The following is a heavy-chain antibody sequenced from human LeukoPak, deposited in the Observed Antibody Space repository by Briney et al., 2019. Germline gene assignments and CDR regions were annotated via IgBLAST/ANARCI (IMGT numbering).Heavy chain of an antibody. CDR2: IRSKANSYAT. Sequence: GRSLRLSCAASGFTFSGSAMHWVRQASGKGLEWVGRIRSKANSYATAYAASVKGRFTISRDDSKNTAYLQMNSLKTEDTAVYYCTSSHMVRGFDYWGQGTLVTVSS. D-gene: IGHD3-10*01. CDR3: TSSHMVRGFDY. V-gene: IGHV3-73*01. CDR1: GFTFSGSA. J-gene: IGHJ4*02.